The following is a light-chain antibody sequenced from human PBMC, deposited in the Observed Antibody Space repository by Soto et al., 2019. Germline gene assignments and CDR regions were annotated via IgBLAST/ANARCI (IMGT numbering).Light chain of an antibody. Sequence: DIQMTQSPSTLSASVGDRVTITCRAIQSISSWLAWYQQKPGKAPKLLIYKASSLESGVPSRFSGSGSGTEFTLTISRLQPDDFTTYYCQQYNSYPLTFGGGTKVEIK. J-gene: IGKJ4*01. CDR3: QQYNSYPLT. CDR1: QSISSW. V-gene: IGKV1-5*03. CDR2: KAS.